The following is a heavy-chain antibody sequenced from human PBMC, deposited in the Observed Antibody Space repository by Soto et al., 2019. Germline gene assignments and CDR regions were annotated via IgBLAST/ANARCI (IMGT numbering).Heavy chain of an antibody. V-gene: IGHV3-64*01. J-gene: IGHJ4*02. CDR3: AREGGSYYFDY. CDR1: GFTFGSYA. D-gene: IGHD1-26*01. Sequence: SCKASGFTFGSYAMHWVRQAPGKGLEYVSAISSNGGSTYYANSVKGRFTISRDNSKNTLYLQMGSLRAEDMAVYYCAREGGSYYFDYWGQGSLVTVSS. CDR2: ISSNGGST.